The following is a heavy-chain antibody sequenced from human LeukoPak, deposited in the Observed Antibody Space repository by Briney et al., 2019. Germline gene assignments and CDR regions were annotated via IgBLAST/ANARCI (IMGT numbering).Heavy chain of an antibody. CDR3: SGSYLYYYYYYMHV. CDR1: GGSISSYY. Sequence: SETLSLTCTVSGGSISSYYWSWIRQPPGKGLEWIGYIYYSGSTNYNPSLKSRVTISVDTSKNQFSLKLSSVTAADTAVYCCSGSYLYYYYYYMHVWGKGTTVTISS. V-gene: IGHV4-59*01. J-gene: IGHJ6*03. D-gene: IGHD1-26*01. CDR2: IYYSGST.